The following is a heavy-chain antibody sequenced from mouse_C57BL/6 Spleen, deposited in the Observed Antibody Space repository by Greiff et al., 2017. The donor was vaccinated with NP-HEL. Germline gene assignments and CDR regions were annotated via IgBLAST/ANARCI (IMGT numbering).Heavy chain of an antibody. CDR2: INYDGSST. CDR1: GFTFSDYY. Sequence: EVKLMESEGGLVQPGSSMKLSCTASGFTFSDYYMAWVRQVPEKGLEWVANINYDGSSTYYLDSLKSRFIISRDNAKNILYLQMSSLKSEDTATYYCARESYYYGSRDYFDYRGQDTTLTVSS. V-gene: IGHV5-16*01. J-gene: IGHJ2*01. CDR3: ARESYYYGSRDYFDY. D-gene: IGHD1-1*01.